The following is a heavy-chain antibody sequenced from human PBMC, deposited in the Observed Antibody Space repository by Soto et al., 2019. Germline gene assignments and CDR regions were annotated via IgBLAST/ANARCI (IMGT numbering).Heavy chain of an antibody. Sequence: GGSLRLSCAASGFTFSDYYMSWIRQAPGKGLEWVSYISSSGSTIYYADSVKGRFTISRDNAKNSLYLQMNSLRAEDTAVYYCARDLTKRYYYGSGSYEGFDPWGQGTLVTVSS. V-gene: IGHV3-11*01. CDR2: ISSSGSTI. CDR3: ARDLTKRYYYGSGSYEGFDP. J-gene: IGHJ5*02. D-gene: IGHD3-10*01. CDR1: GFTFSDYY.